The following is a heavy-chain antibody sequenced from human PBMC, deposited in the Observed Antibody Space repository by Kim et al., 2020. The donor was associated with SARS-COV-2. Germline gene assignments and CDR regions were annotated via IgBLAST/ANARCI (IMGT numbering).Heavy chain of an antibody. D-gene: IGHD5-12*01. CDR3: ARIGYSGYGGALGYYFDY. J-gene: IGHJ4*02. V-gene: IGHV4-59*01. Sequence: KSRVTISVDTSKNQFSLKLSSVTAADTAVYYCARIGYSGYGGALGYYFDYWGQGTLVTVSS.